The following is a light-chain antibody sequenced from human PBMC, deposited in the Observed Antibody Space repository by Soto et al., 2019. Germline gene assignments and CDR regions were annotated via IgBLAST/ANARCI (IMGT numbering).Light chain of an antibody. CDR3: SSYTSSTTLI. V-gene: IGLV2-14*01. CDR1: SSDVGGYNY. J-gene: IGLJ2*01. Sequence: QSALTQPASVSGSPGQSITISCSGTSSDVGGYNYVSWYQQHPGKAPKLMMHEVSNRPSGVSDRFSGSKSGNTASLTISGLQAEDEADYFCSSYTSSTTLIFGGGTKLTVL. CDR2: EVS.